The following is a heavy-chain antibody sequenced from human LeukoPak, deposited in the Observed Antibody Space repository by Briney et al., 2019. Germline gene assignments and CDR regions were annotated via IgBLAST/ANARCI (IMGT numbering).Heavy chain of an antibody. Sequence: KPGGSLRLSCAASGFTFSDYYMSRIRQAPGKGLEWVSYISSSGTTIYYADSVKGRFTISRDNAKNSLYLQMNSLRAEDTAVYYCARSRWELHFDYWGQGTLVTVSS. CDR1: GFTFSDYY. D-gene: IGHD1-26*01. CDR2: ISSSGTTI. CDR3: ARSRWELHFDY. J-gene: IGHJ4*02. V-gene: IGHV3-11*01.